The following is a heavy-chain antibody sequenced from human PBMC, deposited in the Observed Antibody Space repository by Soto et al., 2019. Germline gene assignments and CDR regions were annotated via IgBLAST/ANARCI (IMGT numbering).Heavy chain of an antibody. CDR1: GFTVSSNY. J-gene: IGHJ5*02. Sequence: GGSLRLSCAASGFTVSSNYMSWVRQAPGKGLEWVSVIYSGGSTYYADSVKGRFTISRDNSKNTLYLQMNSLRAEDTAVYYCARDFRTPYSSSWYWSWFDPWGQGTLVTVSS. CDR3: ARDFRTPYSSSWYWSWFDP. D-gene: IGHD6-13*01. V-gene: IGHV3-53*01. CDR2: IYSGGST.